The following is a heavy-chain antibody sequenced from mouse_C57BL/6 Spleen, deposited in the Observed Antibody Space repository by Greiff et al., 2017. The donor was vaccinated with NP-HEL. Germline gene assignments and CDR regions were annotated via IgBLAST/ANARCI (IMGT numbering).Heavy chain of an antibody. J-gene: IGHJ3*01. CDR1: GYSITSGYD. D-gene: IGHD2-1*01. V-gene: IGHV3-1*01. CDR3: ARDGLYGNYLAY. CDR2: ISYSGST. Sequence: EVHLVESGPGMVKPSQSLSLTCTVTGYSITSGYDWHWIRHFPGNKLEWMGYISYSGSTNYNPSLKSRISITHDTSKNHFFLKLNSVTTEDTATYYCARDGLYGNYLAYWGQGTLVTVSA.